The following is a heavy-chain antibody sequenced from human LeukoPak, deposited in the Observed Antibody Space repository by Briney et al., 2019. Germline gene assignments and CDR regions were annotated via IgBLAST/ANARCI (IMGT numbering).Heavy chain of an antibody. Sequence: PGGSLRLSCAASGFTFSSYWMSWVRQAPGKGLEWVANIHQDGSEKYYVNSVRGRFTISRDNAKNSLYLQMNSLRAEDTAVYYCARGNYDFWSGYADYWGQGTLVTVPS. V-gene: IGHV3-7*01. D-gene: IGHD3-3*01. CDR3: ARGNYDFWSGYADY. CDR2: IHQDGSEK. CDR1: GFTFSSYW. J-gene: IGHJ4*02.